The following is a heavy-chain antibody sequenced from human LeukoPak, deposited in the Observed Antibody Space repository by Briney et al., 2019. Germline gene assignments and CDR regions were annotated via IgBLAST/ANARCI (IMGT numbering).Heavy chain of an antibody. CDR1: GYTFTNYG. CDR3: ARSMRGASYAGSDY. Sequence: SVKVSCKASGYTFTNYGFSWVRQAPGQGLEWMGGIIPIFGTANYAQKFQGRVTITADKSTSTAYMELSSLRSEDTSVYYCARSMRGASYAGSDYWGQGTLVTVSS. CDR2: IIPIFGTA. D-gene: IGHD1-26*01. J-gene: IGHJ4*02. V-gene: IGHV1-69*06.